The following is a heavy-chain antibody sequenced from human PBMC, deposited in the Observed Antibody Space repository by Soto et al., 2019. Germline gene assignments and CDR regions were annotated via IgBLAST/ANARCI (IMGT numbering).Heavy chain of an antibody. CDR2: VYSGGGT. Sequence: EVQLVESGGGLVQPGGSLRLSCAASGFIININYMSWVRQAPGKGLEWVSLVYSGGGTFYADSVKGRFTVSRDSSKNTLDLKMDSLRVEDTAVYYCARRGYRAGGTCYGIYALYVWGQGAMVTVSS. CDR1: GFIININY. V-gene: IGHV3-66*01. D-gene: IGHD2-15*01. CDR3: ARRGYRAGGTCYGIYALYV. J-gene: IGHJ3*01.